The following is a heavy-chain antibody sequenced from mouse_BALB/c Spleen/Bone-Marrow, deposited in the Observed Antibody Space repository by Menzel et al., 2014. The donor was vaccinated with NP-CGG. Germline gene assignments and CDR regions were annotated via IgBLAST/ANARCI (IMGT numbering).Heavy chain of an antibody. CDR2: IDPSDSYT. V-gene: IGHV1S127*01. Sequence: VKLVESGAELVKPGASVKMSCKASGYTFXSYWMHWVKQRPGQGLEWIGTIDPSDSYTSYNQKFKGKATLTVDTSSSTAYMQLSSLTSEDSAVYYCTRDDYGYWGQGTTLTVSS. J-gene: IGHJ2*01. CDR3: TRDDYGY. D-gene: IGHD2-4*01. CDR1: GYTFXSYW.